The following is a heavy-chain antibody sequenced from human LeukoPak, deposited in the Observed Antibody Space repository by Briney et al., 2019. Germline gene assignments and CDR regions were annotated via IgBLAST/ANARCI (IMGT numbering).Heavy chain of an antibody. D-gene: IGHD5-24*01. J-gene: IGHJ4*02. CDR3: ARDRYGDGFAHFDY. Sequence: GASVKVSCKSSGYTFTAYAMHWVRQAPGQGLEWMGWITPSDGANYAQKFQGRVTMTRDTSMSTAYTDLNRLTSDDTAVYFCARDRYGDGFAHFDYWGQGTLVTVSS. V-gene: IGHV1-2*02. CDR2: ITPSDGA. CDR1: GYTFTAYA.